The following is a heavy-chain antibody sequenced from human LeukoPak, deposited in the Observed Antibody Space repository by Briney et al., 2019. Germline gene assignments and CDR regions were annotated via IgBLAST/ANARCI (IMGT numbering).Heavy chain of an antibody. CDR1: GGSISSSTYY. CDR3: ARERFAAAIQGIFDY. D-gene: IGHD2-2*01. J-gene: IGHJ4*02. Sequence: PSETLSLTCTVSGGSISSSTYYWGWIRQPPGKGLEWIGSIYYSGSTYYNPSLKSRVTISVDTSKNQFSLKLSSVTAADTAVYYCARERFAAAIQGIFDYWGQGTLVTVSS. CDR2: IYYSGST. V-gene: IGHV4-39*07.